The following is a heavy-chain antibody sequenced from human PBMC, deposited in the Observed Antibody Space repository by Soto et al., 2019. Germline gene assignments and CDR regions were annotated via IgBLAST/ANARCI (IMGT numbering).Heavy chain of an antibody. CDR2: IYPGDSDT. J-gene: IGHJ3*02. CDR3: ARPDSSSWYLAFDI. CDR1: GYSFTSYW. Sequence: GESLKISCNGSGYSFTSYWSGWVRQMPGKGLEWMGIIYPGDSDTRYSPSFQGQVTISADKSISTAYLQWSSLKASDTAMYYCARPDSSSWYLAFDIWGQGTMVTVSS. V-gene: IGHV5-51*01. D-gene: IGHD6-13*01.